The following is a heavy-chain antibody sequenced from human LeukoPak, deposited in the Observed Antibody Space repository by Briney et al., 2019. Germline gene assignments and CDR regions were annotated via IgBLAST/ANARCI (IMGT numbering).Heavy chain of an antibody. Sequence: VSAISGSGGSTYYADSVKGRFTISRDNSKNTLYLQMNSLRAEDTAVYYCAIDPGSYSSLDYWGQGTLVTVSS. V-gene: IGHV3-23*01. CDR2: ISGSGGST. CDR3: AIDPGSYSSLDY. D-gene: IGHD1-26*01. J-gene: IGHJ4*02.